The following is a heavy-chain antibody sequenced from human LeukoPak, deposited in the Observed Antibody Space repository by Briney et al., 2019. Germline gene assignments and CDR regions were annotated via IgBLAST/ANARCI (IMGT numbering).Heavy chain of an antibody. J-gene: IGHJ4*02. Sequence: GGSLSLYCASSGFPLSRYWMHWVRQATGKGLVGVSRINSDGSSTSYADSVKGRFTISRDNAKNTLYLQMNSLRAEDTAVYYCASSPSREYGAEFDYWGQGTLVTVSS. CDR2: INSDGSST. CDR1: GFPLSRYW. V-gene: IGHV3-74*01. CDR3: ASSPSREYGAEFDY. D-gene: IGHD2/OR15-2a*01.